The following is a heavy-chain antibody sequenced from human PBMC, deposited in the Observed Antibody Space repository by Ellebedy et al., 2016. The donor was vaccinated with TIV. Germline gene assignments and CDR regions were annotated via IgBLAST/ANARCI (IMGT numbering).Heavy chain of an antibody. Sequence: GESLKISCAASGFIFSTYWMYWVRQRPGKGLEWVSRIKADGSAITYPDSVKGRFTISRDNSKNTLYLQMNSLRVEDTAIYYCARDRITGVGMWYFDLWGRGTLVTVSS. CDR1: GFIFSTYW. CDR2: IKADGSAI. J-gene: IGHJ2*01. D-gene: IGHD1-14*01. CDR3: ARDRITGVGMWYFDL. V-gene: IGHV3-74*03.